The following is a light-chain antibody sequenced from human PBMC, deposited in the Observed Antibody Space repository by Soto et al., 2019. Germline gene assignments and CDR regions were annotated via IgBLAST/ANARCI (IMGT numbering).Light chain of an antibody. CDR1: SSDVGGDVGGYKF. CDR2: DVS. V-gene: IGLV2-11*01. J-gene: IGLJ2*01. CDR3: ISSTSINTLLL. Sequence: QSALTQPRSVSGSPGQSVTISCTGTSSDVGGDVGGYKFVSWYQQHPGKAPKLMIYDVSTRPSGVPDRFSASKSGNTASLTISGLQAEDEADYYCISSTSINTLLLFGGGTKVTVL.